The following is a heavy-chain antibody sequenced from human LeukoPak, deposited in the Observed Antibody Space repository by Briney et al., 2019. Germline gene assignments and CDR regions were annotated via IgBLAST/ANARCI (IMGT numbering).Heavy chain of an antibody. CDR2: INLNSRNI. V-gene: IGHV3-48*01. D-gene: IGHD3-3*01. Sequence: GGSLRLSCVASGFIFSSHGMNWVRQAPGKGLEWVAHINLNSRNIDYADSVKGRFTISRDNAKNSQYLQMSNLRVEDTAVYYCARDYEYASDIWGQGAMVTVSS. J-gene: IGHJ3*02. CDR1: GFIFSSHG. CDR3: ARDYEYASDI.